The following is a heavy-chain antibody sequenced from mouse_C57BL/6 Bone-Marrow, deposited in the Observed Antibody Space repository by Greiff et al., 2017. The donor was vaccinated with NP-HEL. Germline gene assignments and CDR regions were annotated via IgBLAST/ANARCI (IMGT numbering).Heavy chain of an antibody. CDR2: INPSNGGT. D-gene: IGHD1-1*01. J-gene: IGHJ3*01. Sequence: VKLQQPGTELVKPGASVKLSCKASGYTFTSYWMHWVKQRPGQGLEWIGNINPSNGGTNYNEKFKSKATLTVDKSSSTAYMQLSSLTSEDSAVYYCARPWYYYGSSYVGFAYWGQGTLVTVSA. V-gene: IGHV1-53*01. CDR3: ARPWYYYGSSYVGFAY. CDR1: GYTFTSYW.